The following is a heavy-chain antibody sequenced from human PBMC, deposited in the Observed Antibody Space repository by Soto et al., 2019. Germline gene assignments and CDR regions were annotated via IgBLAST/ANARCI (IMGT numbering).Heavy chain of an antibody. Sequence: EVQLVESGGGLVKPGGSLRLSCAASGFTFNTAWLTWVRQAPGKGLEWVGRIKGKPDGGTTDYAAPVEGRFTISRDDSQNTLFLQMNSLKTEDTAVYYCTAGSPFNYWGPGTLVTVSS. CDR2: IKGKPDGGTT. V-gene: IGHV3-15*01. CDR3: TAGSPFNY. CDR1: GFTFNTAW. J-gene: IGHJ4*02.